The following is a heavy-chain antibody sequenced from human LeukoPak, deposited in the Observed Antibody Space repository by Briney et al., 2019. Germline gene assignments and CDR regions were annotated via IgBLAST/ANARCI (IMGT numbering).Heavy chain of an antibody. D-gene: IGHD3-16*02. J-gene: IGHJ4*02. CDR1: GGFFSYYY. Sequence: SETLSLTCGESGGFFSYYYWSWIRQPPGKGLEWIGEVIRSGATSSNPSLKSRVTISMDASKNQVSLRLRSVTAADTAVYYCARGRFIDYYFDYWGQGSLVTVSS. V-gene: IGHV4-34*01. CDR2: VIRSGAT. CDR3: ARGRFIDYYFDY.